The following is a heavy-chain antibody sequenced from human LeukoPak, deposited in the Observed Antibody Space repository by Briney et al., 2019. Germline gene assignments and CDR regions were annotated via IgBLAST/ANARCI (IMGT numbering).Heavy chain of an antibody. V-gene: IGHV3-30*02. CDR3: TRVLYSSAWYGDHY. J-gene: IGHJ4*02. Sequence: GGSLRLSCAASGFTFSTYGMHWVRQAPGKGLEWVAFIRYNGDPQYYADSVKGRFTISRDNSKNTLYLQMNNLKGEDTAVYYCTRVLYSSAWYGDHYWGQGALVTVSS. CDR1: GFTFSTYG. CDR2: IRYNGDPQ. D-gene: IGHD6-19*01.